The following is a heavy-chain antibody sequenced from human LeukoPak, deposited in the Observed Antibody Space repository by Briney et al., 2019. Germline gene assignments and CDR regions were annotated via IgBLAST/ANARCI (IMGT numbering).Heavy chain of an antibody. CDR2: IYHSGST. V-gene: IGHV4-30-2*01. CDR3: ARGKTGVTDY. Sequence: SQTLSLTCTVSGGSISSGGYCWSWIRQPPGKGLEWIGYIYHSGSTYYNPSLKSRVTISVDRSKNQFSLKLSSVTAADTAVYYCARGKTGVTDYWGQGTLVTVSS. CDR1: GGSISSGGYC. J-gene: IGHJ4*02. D-gene: IGHD1-14*01.